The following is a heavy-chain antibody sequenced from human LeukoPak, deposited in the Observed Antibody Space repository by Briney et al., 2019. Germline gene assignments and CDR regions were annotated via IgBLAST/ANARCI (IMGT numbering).Heavy chain of an antibody. Sequence: EASVKVSCKASGGTFSSYAISWVRQAPGQGLEWMGGIIPIFGTANYAQKFQGGVTITADESTSTAYMELSSLRSEDTAVYYCAREGDGYNYDYWGQGTLVTVSS. CDR2: IIPIFGTA. V-gene: IGHV1-69*13. D-gene: IGHD5-24*01. CDR3: AREGDGYNYDY. CDR1: GGTFSSYA. J-gene: IGHJ4*02.